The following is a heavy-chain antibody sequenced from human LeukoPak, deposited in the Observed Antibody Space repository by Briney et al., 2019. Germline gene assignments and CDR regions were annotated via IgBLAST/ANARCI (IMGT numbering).Heavy chain of an antibody. CDR2: ISSIGGST. J-gene: IGHJ4*02. V-gene: IGHV3-64D*06. CDR1: GFTFSSYA. D-gene: IGHD2-8*01. Sequence: GGSLRLSCSASGFTFSSYAMHWVRQAPGKGREYGSAISSIGGSTYYADSVQGRFTISRDNSKNTLYLQMSSLRDEDTAMYYFVIFVYIGLKSYDPIDYWGQGTLVTVSS. CDR3: VIFVYIGLKSYDPIDY.